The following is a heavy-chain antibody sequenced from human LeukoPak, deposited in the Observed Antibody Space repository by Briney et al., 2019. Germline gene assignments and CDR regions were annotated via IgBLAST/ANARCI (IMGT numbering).Heavy chain of an antibody. CDR1: GFTFSRHW. D-gene: IGHD6-13*01. V-gene: IGHV3-74*01. CDR2: INSDGSST. Sequence: PGGSLRLSSAASGFTFSRHWMRWVRQAPGKGLVWVSRINSDGSSTNYADSVKGRFTISRDNAKNTLYLQVNSQRAEDTAVYYCARGPSSNWYGLDDWGQGTPVTVSS. CDR3: ARGPSSNWYGLDD. J-gene: IGHJ4*02.